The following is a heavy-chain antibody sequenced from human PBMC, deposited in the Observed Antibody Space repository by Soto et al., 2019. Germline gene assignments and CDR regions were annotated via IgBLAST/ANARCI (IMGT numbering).Heavy chain of an antibody. V-gene: IGHV3-53*01. CDR2: IYSGGTT. CDR3: ARAASYYGLDV. CDR1: GFTVSTNY. Sequence: VQLVESGGGLIQPGGSLRLSCAASGFTVSTNYMSWVRQAPGKGLEWVSVIYSGGTTYFADSVKGRFTISRDNSKNTLYLQMSSLRAEDTAVYFCARAASYYGLDVWGQGTMVTVSS. J-gene: IGHJ6*02.